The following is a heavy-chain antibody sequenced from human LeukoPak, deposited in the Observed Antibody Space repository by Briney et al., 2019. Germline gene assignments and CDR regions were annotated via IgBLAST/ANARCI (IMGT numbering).Heavy chain of an antibody. CDR3: ARQYSSSSYYYYFHMDV. CDR2: LNWNGGST. D-gene: IGHD6-13*01. V-gene: IGHV3-20*04. CDR1: GFSFDDYG. J-gene: IGHJ6*03. Sequence: SGGSLRLSCTASGFSFDDYGMSWVRQAPGKGLEWVSGLNWNGGSTGYADSVKGRFTISRDNAKNSLYLQMNSLRAEDTALYYCARQYSSSSYYYYFHMDVWGKGTTVTVSS.